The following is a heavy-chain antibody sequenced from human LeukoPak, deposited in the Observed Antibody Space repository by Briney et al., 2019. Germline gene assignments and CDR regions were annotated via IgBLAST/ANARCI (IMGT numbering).Heavy chain of an antibody. V-gene: IGHV4-59*08. CDR3: ARLRDGDYGGYFDY. CDR1: GGSISSYY. J-gene: IGHJ4*02. CDR2: ISHSGNT. D-gene: IGHD4-23*01. Sequence: SETLSLTCTVSGGSISSYYWSWIRQSPGKGLEWIGHISHSGNTKYNSSLKSRTIISSDTSNNQFSLRLSSVTAADTALYYCARLRDGDYGGYFDYWGQGTLVTASS.